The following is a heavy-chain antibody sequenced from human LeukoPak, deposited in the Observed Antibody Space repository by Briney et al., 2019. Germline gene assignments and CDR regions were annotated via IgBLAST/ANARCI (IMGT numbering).Heavy chain of an antibody. Sequence: SETLSLTCTVSGGSISTNYWSWIRQPPGKGLEWIAYIYYSGSTKYNASLKSRVTISLDTSKNQFSLNLSSVTAADTAVYYCARALSSITPRVDIWGQGTMVTVPS. CDR2: IYYSGST. V-gene: IGHV4-59*01. CDR1: GGSISTNY. D-gene: IGHD6-6*01. J-gene: IGHJ3*02. CDR3: ARALSSITPRVDI.